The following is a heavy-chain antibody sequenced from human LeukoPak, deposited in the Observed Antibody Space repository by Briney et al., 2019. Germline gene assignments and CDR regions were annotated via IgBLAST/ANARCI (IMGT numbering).Heavy chain of an antibody. CDR2: ISGSGGST. J-gene: IGHJ4*02. V-gene: IGHV3-23*01. CDR1: GFTFSSYA. D-gene: IGHD3-10*01. Sequence: GVSLRLSCAASGFTFSSYAMSWVRQAPGRGLEWVSAISGSGGSTYYADSVKGRFTISRDNSKNTLYLQTNSLRAEDTAVYYCAKSIGGLGELTIDYWGQGTLVTVFS. CDR3: AKSIGGLGELTIDY.